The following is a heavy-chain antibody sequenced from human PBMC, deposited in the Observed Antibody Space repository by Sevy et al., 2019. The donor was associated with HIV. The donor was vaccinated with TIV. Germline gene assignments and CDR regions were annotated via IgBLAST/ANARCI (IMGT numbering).Heavy chain of an antibody. J-gene: IGHJ4*02. CDR2: ISTSSSYI. CDR3: ARDEVGGSYWEFDY. V-gene: IGHV3-21*01. Sequence: GGSLRLSCVASGFTFSSYSMNWVRQAPGKGLEWVSSISTSSSYIYYADSVKGRFTISRDNAKNSLYLQMNSLRAEDTAVYYCARDEVGGSYWEFDYWGQGTLVTVSS. D-gene: IGHD1-26*01. CDR1: GFTFSSYS.